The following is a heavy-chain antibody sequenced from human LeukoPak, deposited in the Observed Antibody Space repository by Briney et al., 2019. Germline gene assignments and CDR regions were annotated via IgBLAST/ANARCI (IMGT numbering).Heavy chain of an antibody. CDR2: IYYSGST. V-gene: IGHV4-59*01. CDR3: ARGKWFGRKTYYYYGMDV. D-gene: IGHD3-10*01. J-gene: IGHJ6*02. CDR1: GGSISSYY. Sequence: SETLSLTCTVSGGSISSYYWSWIRQPPGKGLEWIGYIYYSGSTNYNPSLESRVTISVDTSKNQFSLKLSSVTAADTAVYYCARGKWFGRKTYYYYGMDVWGQGTTVTVSS.